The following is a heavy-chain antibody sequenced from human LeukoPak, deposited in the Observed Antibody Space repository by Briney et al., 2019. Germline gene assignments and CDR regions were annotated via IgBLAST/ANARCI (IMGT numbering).Heavy chain of an antibody. Sequence: GGSLRLPCAASEFTFSNAWMSWVRQAPGKGLEWVGRIKSETDGGTTDYAAPVKGRFTISRDDSKNTMYLQMNSLKTEDTAVYYCTAYYYESGTNDSHRVDYWGQGTLVTVSS. CDR3: TAYYYESGTNDSHRVDY. D-gene: IGHD3-10*01. CDR1: EFTFSNAW. V-gene: IGHV3-15*01. J-gene: IGHJ4*02. CDR2: IKSETDGGTT.